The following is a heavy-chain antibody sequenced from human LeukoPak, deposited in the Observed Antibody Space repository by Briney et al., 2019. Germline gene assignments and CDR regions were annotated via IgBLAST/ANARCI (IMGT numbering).Heavy chain of an antibody. Sequence: SETLSLTCTVSGGSITNYYWSWIRQPPGKGLEWTGYISYSGNTKYNPSLKSRVTMSVDSSKNQFSLKLSSVTAADTAVHYCARDRASFDFWSGYYFWGQGTLVTVSS. J-gene: IGHJ4*02. V-gene: IGHV4-59*01. D-gene: IGHD3-3*01. CDR3: ARDRASFDFWSGYYF. CDR1: GGSITNYY. CDR2: ISYSGNT.